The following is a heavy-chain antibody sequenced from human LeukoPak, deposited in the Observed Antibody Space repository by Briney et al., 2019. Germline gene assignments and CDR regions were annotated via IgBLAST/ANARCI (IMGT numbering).Heavy chain of an antibody. Sequence: PGGSLRLSCAASGFTFSSYSMNWARQAPGKGLEWVSYISSSSSTIYYADSVKGRFTISRDNAKNSLYLQMNSLRAEDTAVYYCARDAVPADFDYWGQGTLVTVSS. D-gene: IGHD2-2*01. V-gene: IGHV3-48*01. J-gene: IGHJ4*02. CDR3: ARDAVPADFDY. CDR2: ISSSSSTI. CDR1: GFTFSSYS.